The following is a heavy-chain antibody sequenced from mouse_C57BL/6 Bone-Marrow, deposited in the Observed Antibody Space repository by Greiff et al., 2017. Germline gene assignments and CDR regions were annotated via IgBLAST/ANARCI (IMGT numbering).Heavy chain of an antibody. D-gene: IGHD1-1*01. J-gene: IGHJ2*01. Sequence: VQLLQSGAELVRPGTSVKMSCKASGYTFTNYWIGWAKQRPGHGLEWIGDIYPGGGYTNYTEKVKGKGTLTADKSSSTAYMQFSSLTSEDSAIYYYARSIYGSSYFDYWGQGTTLTVSS. V-gene: IGHV1-63*01. CDR3: ARSIYGSSYFDY. CDR1: GYTFTNYW. CDR2: IYPGGGYT.